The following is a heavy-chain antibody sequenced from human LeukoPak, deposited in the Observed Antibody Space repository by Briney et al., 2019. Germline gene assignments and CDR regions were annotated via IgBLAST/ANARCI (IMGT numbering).Heavy chain of an antibody. V-gene: IGHV4-39*01. CDR3: ARRLSSRIFDY. CDR1: GGSISSSSYY. D-gene: IGHD6-13*01. CDR2: IYYSGST. Sequence: PSETLSLTCTVSGGSISSSSYYLGWIRQPPGKGLECIGIIYYSGSTYYNPSLKSRVTISVDTSTNQFSLKLSSVTAADTAVYYCARRLSSRIFDYWGQGTLVTVSS. J-gene: IGHJ4*02.